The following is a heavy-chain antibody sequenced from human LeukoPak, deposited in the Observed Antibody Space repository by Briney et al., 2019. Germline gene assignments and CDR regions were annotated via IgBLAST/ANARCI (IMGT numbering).Heavy chain of an antibody. V-gene: IGHV3-21*06. Sequence: GGSLRLSCAASGFTFSTYSMNWVRQAPGKGLEWVSSISSSSYIYYADSVKGRFTISRDNAKNSQFLQMNSLRAEDTAVYYCASGGVPAANVAYWGQGTLVTVSS. CDR3: ASGGVPAANVAY. D-gene: IGHD2-2*01. CDR2: ISSSSYI. CDR1: GFTFSTYS. J-gene: IGHJ4*02.